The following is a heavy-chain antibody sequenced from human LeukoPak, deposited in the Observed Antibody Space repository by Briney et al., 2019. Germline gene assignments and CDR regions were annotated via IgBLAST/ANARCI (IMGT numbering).Heavy chain of an antibody. D-gene: IGHD6-19*01. J-gene: IGHJ4*02. V-gene: IGHV4-59*01. CDR1: GGSISSYY. CDR2: IYYSGDT. Sequence: SETLSLTCSVSGGSISSYYWSWIRHPPGKGLEWIGYIYYSGDTSYNPSLKSRVTISVDTSKNQFSLKLSSVTAADTAVYYCARYASHGWRFDYWGQGSLVTVSS. CDR3: ARYASHGWRFDY.